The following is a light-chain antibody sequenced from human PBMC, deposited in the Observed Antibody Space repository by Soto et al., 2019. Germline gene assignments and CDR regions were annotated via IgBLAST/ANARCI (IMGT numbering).Light chain of an antibody. V-gene: IGLV2-8*01. Sequence: VLDQPPSASGSPVQSVTLSCPGTSSDVGGYNYVSWYQQHPGKAPKLMIYEVSKRPSGVPDRFSGSKSGNTASLTVSGLQAEDEADYYCSSYAGSTNHLYVFGTGTEVTV. CDR3: SSYAGSTNHLYV. J-gene: IGLJ1*01. CDR2: EVS. CDR1: SSDVGGYNY.